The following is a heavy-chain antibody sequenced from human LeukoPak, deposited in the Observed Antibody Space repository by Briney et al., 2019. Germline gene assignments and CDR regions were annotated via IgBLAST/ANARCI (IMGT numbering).Heavy chain of an antibody. J-gene: IGHJ4*02. CDR1: GYTFTSYA. CDR3: ARDNVAIVGEFDY. D-gene: IGHD1-26*01. Sequence: GASVKVSCKASGYTFTSYAISWVRQAPGQGLEWMGWIRVYNGNTHYAQKLQGRVTMTTDTSTSTAYMELRSLRSDDTAVYYCARDNVAIVGEFDYWGQGTLVTVSS. V-gene: IGHV1-18*01. CDR2: IRVYNGNT.